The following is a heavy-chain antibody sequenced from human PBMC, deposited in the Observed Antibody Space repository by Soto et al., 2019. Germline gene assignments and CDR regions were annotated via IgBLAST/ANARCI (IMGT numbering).Heavy chain of an antibody. J-gene: IGHJ4*02. V-gene: IGHV1-18*01. D-gene: IGHD2-15*01. CDR1: VYPFISYC. Sequence: XSVKVSCKTSVYPFISYCIRWVRQAPGQGPEWMGWISAYSGKTSYAQKLQGRVTMTTDTSTSTAYMELRSLGSDDTAVYYCARDLGYCSGASCSGAYWGQGTLVTASS. CDR2: ISAYSGKT. CDR3: ARDLGYCSGASCSGAY.